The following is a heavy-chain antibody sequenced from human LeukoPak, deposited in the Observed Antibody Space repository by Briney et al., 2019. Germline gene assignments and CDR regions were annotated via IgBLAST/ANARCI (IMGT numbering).Heavy chain of an antibody. Sequence: GGSLRLSCAASGFTFSNYWMHWVRQAPGKGLVWVSRINSDGSSTSYADSVKGRFTISRDNAKSTLYLQMNSLRAEDTAVYYCARVSSGSYFGYYYYYMDVWGKGTTVTVSS. V-gene: IGHV3-74*01. J-gene: IGHJ6*03. CDR1: GFTFSNYW. CDR3: ARVSSGSYFGYYYYYMDV. CDR2: INSDGSST. D-gene: IGHD1-26*01.